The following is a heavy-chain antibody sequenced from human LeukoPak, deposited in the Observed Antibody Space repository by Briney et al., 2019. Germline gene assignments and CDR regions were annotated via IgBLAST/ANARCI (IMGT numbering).Heavy chain of an antibody. D-gene: IGHD3-16*01. Sequence: ASVKVSCKGSGYTFTSYDINWVRQATGQGLEWLGWMSASSGNTGYAQKFQGRVSMTRATSVSTAYLEPSGLTFEDTAVYYCARTPPKGDIDYWGQGTLVTVSS. CDR2: MSASSGNT. V-gene: IGHV1-8*01. CDR3: ARTPPKGDIDY. CDR1: GYTFTSYD. J-gene: IGHJ4*02.